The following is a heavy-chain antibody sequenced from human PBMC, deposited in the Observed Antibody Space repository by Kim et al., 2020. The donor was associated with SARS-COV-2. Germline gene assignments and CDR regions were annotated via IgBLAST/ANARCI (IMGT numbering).Heavy chain of an antibody. D-gene: IGHD6-13*01. Sequence: GGSLRLSCAASGFTFSNAWMSWVRQAPGKGLEWVGRIKSKTDGGTTDYAAPVKGRFTISRDDSKNTLYLQMNSLKTEDTAVYYCTTAAPLEQQYSSSWYYFDYWGQGTLVTVSS. V-gene: IGHV3-15*01. CDR3: TTAAPLEQQYSSSWYYFDY. CDR2: IKSKTDGGTT. CDR1: GFTFSNAW. J-gene: IGHJ4*02.